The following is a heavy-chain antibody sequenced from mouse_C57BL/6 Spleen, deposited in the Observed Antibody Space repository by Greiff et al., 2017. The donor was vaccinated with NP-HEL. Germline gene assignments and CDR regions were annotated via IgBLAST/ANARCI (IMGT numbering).Heavy chain of an antibody. D-gene: IGHD1-1*02. CDR3: ARGGDYGLGNY. CDR2: IDPSDSYT. CDR1: GYTFTSYW. V-gene: IGHV1-69*01. Sequence: QQSCKASGYTFTSYWMHWVKQRPGQGLEWIGEIDPSDSYTNYNQKFKGKSTLTVDKSSSTAYMQLSSLTSEDSAVYYCARGGDYGLGNYWGQGTTLTVSS. J-gene: IGHJ2*01.